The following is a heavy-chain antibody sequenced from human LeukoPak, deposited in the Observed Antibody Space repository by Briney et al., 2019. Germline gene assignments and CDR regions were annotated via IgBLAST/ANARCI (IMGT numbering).Heavy chain of an antibody. CDR1: GYNFATYW. V-gene: IGHV5-51*01. CDR2: IYTGDSGT. D-gene: IGHD4-23*01. Sequence: GESLKISCKGSGYNFATYWIGWVRQLPGKGLDWMGIIYTGDSGTTESPSLQGQAPISAHKSIATAYLQWSLRASATAMYYCARQFGGNSEFDYWGQGTLVSVSS. CDR3: ARQFGGNSEFDY. J-gene: IGHJ4*02.